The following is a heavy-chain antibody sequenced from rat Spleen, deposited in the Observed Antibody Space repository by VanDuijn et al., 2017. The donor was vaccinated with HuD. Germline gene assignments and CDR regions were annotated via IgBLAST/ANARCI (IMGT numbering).Heavy chain of an antibody. CDR3: ASLYSSYSLYYFDY. Sequence: EVQLRESGPGLVKPSQSLSLTCSVTGYSITSSYSWNWIRKFPGNKLEWMGYINSAGTTNYNPSLKSRISITRDTSKNQFFLQVNSVTTEDTATYYCASLYSSYSLYYFDYWGQGVMVTVSS. CDR1: GYSITSSYS. J-gene: IGHJ2*01. D-gene: IGHD1-2*01. CDR2: INSAGTT. V-gene: IGHV3-3*01.